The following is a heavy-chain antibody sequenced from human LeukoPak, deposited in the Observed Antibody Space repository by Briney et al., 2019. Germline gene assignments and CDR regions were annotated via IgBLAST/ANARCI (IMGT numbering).Heavy chain of an antibody. CDR1: GGSISSSSYY. CDR3: ARETPGSSSIDY. D-gene: IGHD6-6*01. J-gene: IGHJ4*02. Sequence: PSETLSLTCTVSGGSISSSSYYWGWIRQPPGKGLEWIGSIYYSGCTYYNPSLKSRVTISVDTSKNQFSLKLSSVTAADTAVYYCARETPGSSSIDYWGQGTLVTVSS. CDR2: IYYSGCT. V-gene: IGHV4-39*02.